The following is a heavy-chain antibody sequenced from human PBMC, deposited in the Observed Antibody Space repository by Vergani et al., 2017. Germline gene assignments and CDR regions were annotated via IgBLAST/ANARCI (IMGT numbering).Heavy chain of an antibody. V-gene: IGHV1-46*03. Sequence: QVQVVQSGAEVKKSGASVKVSCKTSGYTFSNYYMHWVRQAPGQGLEWMGIINPSGGHTNYAQKFQGRVTMTRDTSTSTVYSELSSLRSEYTAIYYCARGDYGILTGYRYWGQGTLVTVSA. D-gene: IGHD3-9*01. CDR1: GYTFSNYY. J-gene: IGHJ4*02. CDR2: INPSGGHT. CDR3: ARGDYGILTGYRY.